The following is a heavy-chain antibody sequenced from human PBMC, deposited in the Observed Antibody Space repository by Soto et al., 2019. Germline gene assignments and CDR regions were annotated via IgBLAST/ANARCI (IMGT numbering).Heavy chain of an antibody. Sequence: PGGSLRLSCAASGFTFSSYWMSWVRQAPGKGLEWVANIKQDGSEKYYVDSVKGRFTISRENAKNSVYLQMNDLRAGDSAVYYCARAYTGRLPRRADYYYAMDVWGQGTTVTVSS. J-gene: IGHJ6*02. D-gene: IGHD2-2*02. CDR3: ARAYTGRLPRRADYYYAMDV. CDR2: IKQDGSEK. V-gene: IGHV3-7*01. CDR1: GFTFSSYW.